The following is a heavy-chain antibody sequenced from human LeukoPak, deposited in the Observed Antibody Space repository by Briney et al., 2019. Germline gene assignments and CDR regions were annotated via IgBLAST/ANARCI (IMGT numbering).Heavy chain of an antibody. Sequence: SETLSLTCTVSGGSISNYYWNWIRQPPGKGLEWIGYIYYSGNTNYNPSLKSRVTISIDTSKNQFSLQLGSVTAADTAVYYCARASRGDVGGVDSWGQGTLVTVSS. J-gene: IGHJ5*02. D-gene: IGHD3-10*01. CDR2: IYYSGNT. V-gene: IGHV4-59*01. CDR1: GGSISNYY. CDR3: ARASRGDVGGVDS.